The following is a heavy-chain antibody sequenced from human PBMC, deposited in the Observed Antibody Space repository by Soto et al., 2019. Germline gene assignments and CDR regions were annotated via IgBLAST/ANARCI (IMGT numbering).Heavy chain of an antibody. V-gene: IGHV4-4*02. CDR3: ERAFMVRGVINWFDP. CDR2: IYHSGSN. Sequence: SETLSLTCAVSGGSISSSNWWSWVRQPPGEGLEWIGEIYHSGSNNYNPSLKSRVTISVDKSKNQFSLKLSSVTAADTAVYYCERAFMVRGVINWFDPWGQGTLVTVSS. CDR1: GGSISSSNW. D-gene: IGHD3-10*01. J-gene: IGHJ5*02.